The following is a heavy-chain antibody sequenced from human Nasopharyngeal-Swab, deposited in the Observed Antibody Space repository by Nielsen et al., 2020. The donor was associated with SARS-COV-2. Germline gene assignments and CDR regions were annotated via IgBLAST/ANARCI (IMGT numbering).Heavy chain of an antibody. Sequence: WVRQAPGQGIEWMGGIIPIFGTANYAQKFQGRVTITADESTSTAYMELSSLRSEDTAVYYCARVGGVGWGQGTLVTSPQ. CDR3: ARVGGVG. D-gene: IGHD3-16*01. CDR2: IIPIFGTA. V-gene: IGHV1-69*01. J-gene: IGHJ4*02.